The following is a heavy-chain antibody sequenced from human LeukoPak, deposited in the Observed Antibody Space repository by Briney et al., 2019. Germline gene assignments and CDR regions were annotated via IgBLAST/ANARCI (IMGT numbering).Heavy chain of an antibody. CDR3: ARGSLYYSDSNTYHYYFDS. CDR2: INYSGST. V-gene: IGHV4-34*01. CDR1: GGSLSGYF. J-gene: IGHJ4*02. D-gene: IGHD2/OR15-2a*01. Sequence: SETLSLTCAVYGGSLSGYFWSWIHQPPGKGLEWIGEINYSGSTIYNLSLTSRVTMSVDTSKNQISLQLTSVTAADTSVYYCARGSLYYSDSNTYHYYFDSWGQGTLVTVSS.